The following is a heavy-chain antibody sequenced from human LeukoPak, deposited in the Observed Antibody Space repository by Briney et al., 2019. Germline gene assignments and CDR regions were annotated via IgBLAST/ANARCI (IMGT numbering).Heavy chain of an antibody. CDR2: IWNDGSNK. CDR1: GXXFRNXG. Sequence: GGXXRXXCVXXGXXFRNXGXXWVRQAPGKGLEWGAVIWNDGSNKYYADSVKGRFIISREDSKNTLYLQMNSLRDEETAVYYCARADYGGNPYYYGMGLWGQGTTVIVSS. J-gene: IGHJ6*02. CDR3: ARADYGGNPYYYGMGL. D-gene: IGHD4-23*01. V-gene: IGHV3-33*01.